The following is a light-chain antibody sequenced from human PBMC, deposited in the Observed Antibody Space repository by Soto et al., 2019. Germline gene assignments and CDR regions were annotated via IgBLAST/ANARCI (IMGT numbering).Light chain of an antibody. CDR2: AAS. Sequence: DIQMTRSPSSLSASVGDSVTITCRASQSISSYLNWYQQKPGKAPNFLIYAASSLQSGVPSRFSGSGSGTDFTLTISSLQPEDFATYYCQQSYSAPFTFGPGTRVDMK. CDR1: QSISSY. V-gene: IGKV1-39*01. CDR3: QQSYSAPFT. J-gene: IGKJ3*01.